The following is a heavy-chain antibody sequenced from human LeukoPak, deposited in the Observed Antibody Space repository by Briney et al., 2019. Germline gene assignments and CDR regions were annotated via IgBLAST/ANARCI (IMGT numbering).Heavy chain of an antibody. D-gene: IGHD2-2*01. J-gene: IGHJ5*02. V-gene: IGHV1-18*01. Sequence: ASVKVSCKASGYTFTSYGISWVRQAPGQGLEWMGWISAYNGNTNYAQKLQGRVTMTTDTSTSTAYMELRSLRSDDTAVYYCARANIVVVPAARDDEINWFDPWGQGTLVTISS. CDR3: ARANIVVVPAARDDEINWFDP. CDR1: GYTFTSYG. CDR2: ISAYNGNT.